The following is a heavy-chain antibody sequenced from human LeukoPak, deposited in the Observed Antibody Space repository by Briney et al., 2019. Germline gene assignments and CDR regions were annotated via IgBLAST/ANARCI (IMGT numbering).Heavy chain of an antibody. CDR2: IITIFGTA. Sequence: SVKVSCKASGGTFSSYAISWVRQAPGQGLEWMGGIITIFGTANYAQKFQGRVTITADESTSTAYVELSSLRSEDTAVYYCAGVDYGDYTPYFDYWGQGTLVTVSS. CDR1: GGTFSSYA. V-gene: IGHV1-69*13. D-gene: IGHD4-17*01. J-gene: IGHJ4*02. CDR3: AGVDYGDYTPYFDY.